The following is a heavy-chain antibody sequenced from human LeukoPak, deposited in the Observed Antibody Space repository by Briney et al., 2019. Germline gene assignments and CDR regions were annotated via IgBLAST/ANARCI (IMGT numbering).Heavy chain of an antibody. D-gene: IGHD3-10*01. V-gene: IGHV3-9*01. CDR1: GFTFDDYA. Sequence: GGSLRLSCAASGFTFDDYAMHWVRQAPGKGLEWASGISWNSGSIGYADSVKGRFTISRDNAKNSLYLQMNSLRAEDTAVYYCARDSARSSYFDYWGQGTLVTVSS. CDR2: ISWNSGSI. J-gene: IGHJ4*02. CDR3: ARDSARSSYFDY.